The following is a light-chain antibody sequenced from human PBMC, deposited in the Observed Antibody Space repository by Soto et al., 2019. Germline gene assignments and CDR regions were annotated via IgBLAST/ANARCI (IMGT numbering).Light chain of an antibody. J-gene: IGKJ3*01. Sequence: DIQMTQSPSSLSASVGARVTITCRASQGMSNYLAWYQQKPGKVPNLLIYAASTLQTGVPSRFSGSGSGTDFTRTISSLQHEDVATYYCKNYKSAPFSVGPGTKVDIK. CDR1: QGMSNY. V-gene: IGKV1-27*01. CDR2: AAS. CDR3: KNYKSAPFS.